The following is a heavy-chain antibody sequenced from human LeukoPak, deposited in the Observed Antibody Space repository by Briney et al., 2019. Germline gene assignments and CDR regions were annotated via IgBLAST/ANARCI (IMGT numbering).Heavy chain of an antibody. J-gene: IGHJ2*01. CDR1: GFIFNNYT. D-gene: IGHD1-14*01. Sequence: GGSLRLSCAASGFIFNNYTLTWVRQAPGKGLEWVSSISSSAIYIYYADSMKGRFTISRDNAKNSLSLQMNSLRAEDTAVYYCATLTEVNPRYFDLWGRGTLVTVSS. V-gene: IGHV3-21*01. CDR3: ATLTEVNPRYFDL. CDR2: ISSSAIYI.